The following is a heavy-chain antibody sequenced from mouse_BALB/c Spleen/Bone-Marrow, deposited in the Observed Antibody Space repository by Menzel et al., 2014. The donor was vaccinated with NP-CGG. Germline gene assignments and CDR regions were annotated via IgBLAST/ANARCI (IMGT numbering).Heavy chain of an antibody. D-gene: IGHD2-14*01. CDR1: GFSLTSYG. V-gene: IGHV2-2*02. Sequence: QVQLKESGPGLVQPSQSLSITCTVSGFSLTSYGVHWVRQSPGKGLEWLGVIWSGGSTDYNVAFISRLSISKDNSKSQVFFKMNSLQANDTAIYYCARSRYAPLYYFDYRGQGTTLTVSS. J-gene: IGHJ2*01. CDR3: ARSRYAPLYYFDY. CDR2: IWSGGST.